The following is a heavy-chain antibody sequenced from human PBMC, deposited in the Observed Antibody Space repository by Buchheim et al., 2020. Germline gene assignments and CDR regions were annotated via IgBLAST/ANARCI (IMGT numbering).Heavy chain of an antibody. D-gene: IGHD2-15*01. CDR3: AKDRGFCNGGSCYGFDY. V-gene: IGHV3-30*18. CDR2: ISYDGSNK. CDR1: GFTFSSYG. Sequence: QVQLVESGGGMVQPGTSLRLSCAASGFTFSSYGMHWVRQAPGMGLEWVALISYDGSNKYYSDSVKGRFTTFRENSKNTLYLQMNSLRAEDTAVYFCAKDRGFCNGGSCYGFDYWGQGAL. J-gene: IGHJ4*02.